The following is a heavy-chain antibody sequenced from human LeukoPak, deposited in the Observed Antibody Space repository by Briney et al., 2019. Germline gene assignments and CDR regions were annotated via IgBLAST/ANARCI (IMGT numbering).Heavy chain of an antibody. D-gene: IGHD3-10*01. CDR3: ARDTEPPYGSGTN. J-gene: IGHJ4*02. V-gene: IGHV3-48*02. CDR1: GFTFSSSG. CDR2: ISSSSSTI. Sequence: PGGSLRLSCAASGFTFSSSGMNWVRQAPGKGLEWVSYISSSSSTIYYADSVKGRFTISRDNAKNSLYLQMNSLGDEDTAVYYCARDTEPPYGSGTNWGQGTLVTVSS.